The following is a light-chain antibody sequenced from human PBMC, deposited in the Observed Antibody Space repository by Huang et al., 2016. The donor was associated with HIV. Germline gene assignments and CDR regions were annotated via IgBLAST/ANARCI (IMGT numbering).Light chain of an antibody. CDR3: QQTYIVPPT. V-gene: IGKV1-39*01. Sequence: DIQMTQSPDSLSASVGDTVTITCRADQAIVGYLNWYQQRPGKAPNLLIFAASNLRGGVTSRFSGSGAVTDFTLTITNLQPEDSATYYCQQTYIVPPTFDQGTKVEVK. CDR2: AAS. J-gene: IGKJ1*01. CDR1: QAIVGY.